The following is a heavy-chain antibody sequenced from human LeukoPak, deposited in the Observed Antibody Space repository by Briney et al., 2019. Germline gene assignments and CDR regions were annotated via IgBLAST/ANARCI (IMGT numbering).Heavy chain of an antibody. CDR1: GYSISSGYY. Sequence: PSETLSLTCAVPGYSISSGYYWGWIRPPPGKGREWSGNIYHSGSTYYNPSLKSRVTISVDTSKNQFSLKLNSVTAADTAVYYCARYGYSSSAGDYWGQGTLVTVSS. CDR3: ARYGYSSSAGDY. V-gene: IGHV4-38-2*01. D-gene: IGHD6-6*01. J-gene: IGHJ4*02. CDR2: IYHSGST.